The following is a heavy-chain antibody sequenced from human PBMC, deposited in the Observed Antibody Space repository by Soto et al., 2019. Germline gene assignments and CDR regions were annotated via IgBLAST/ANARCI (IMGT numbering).Heavy chain of an antibody. V-gene: IGHV3-23*01. CDR2: ISGSGGST. J-gene: IGHJ5*02. CDR1: GFTFSSYA. D-gene: IGHD4-17*01. CDR3: AKGPHSRAVTITRWFDP. Sequence: GGSLRLSCAASGFTFSSYAMSWVRQAPGKGLEWVSAISGSGGSTYYADSVKGRFTISRDNSKNTLYLQMNSLRAEDTAVYYCAKGPHSRAVTITRWFDPWGQGTLVTVSS.